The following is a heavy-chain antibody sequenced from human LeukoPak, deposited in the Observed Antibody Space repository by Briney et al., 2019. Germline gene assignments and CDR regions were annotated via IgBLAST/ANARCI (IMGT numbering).Heavy chain of an antibody. Sequence: ASVKVSCKASGYTFTSYAMHWVRQAPGQRLEWMGWINAGNGNTKYSQKFQGRVTITRDTSASTAYMELSSLRSEDTAVYYCARGVGFSRWLQLRRYGYFDYWGQGTLVTVSS. CDR1: GYTFTSYA. V-gene: IGHV1-3*01. CDR3: ARGVGFSRWLQLRRYGYFDY. J-gene: IGHJ4*02. D-gene: IGHD5-24*01. CDR2: INAGNGNT.